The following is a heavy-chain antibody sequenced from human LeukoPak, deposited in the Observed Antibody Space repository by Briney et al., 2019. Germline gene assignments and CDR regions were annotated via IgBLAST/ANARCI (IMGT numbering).Heavy chain of an antibody. V-gene: IGHV1-2*02. J-gene: IGHJ3*02. D-gene: IGHD2-2*02. CDR2: INPNSGGT. CDR3: ATATGPGYIVVVPAAIDDAFDI. CDR1: GYTFTGYY. Sequence: GASVKVSCKASGYTFTGYYMHWVRQAPGQGLEWMGWINPNSGGTNYAQKFQGRVTMTEDTSTDTAYMELSSLRSEDTAVYYCATATGPGYIVVVPAAIDDAFDIWGQGTMVTVSS.